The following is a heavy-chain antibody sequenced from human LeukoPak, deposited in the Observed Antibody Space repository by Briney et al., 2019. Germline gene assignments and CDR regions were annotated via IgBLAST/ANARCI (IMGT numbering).Heavy chain of an antibody. Sequence: RGASVKVSCKASGYTFTGYYMHWVRQAPGQGLEWMGWINPNSGGTNYAQKFQGRVTMTRDTSISTAYMELSRLRSDDTAAYYCASGHRVYYDSSGYCDYWGQGIQVTVSS. V-gene: IGHV1-2*02. D-gene: IGHD3-22*01. CDR2: INPNSGGT. CDR1: GYTFTGYY. CDR3: ASGHRVYYDSSGYCDY. J-gene: IGHJ4*02.